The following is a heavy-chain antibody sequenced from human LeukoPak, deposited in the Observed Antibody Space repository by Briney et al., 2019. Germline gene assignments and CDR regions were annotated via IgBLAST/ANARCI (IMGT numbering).Heavy chain of an antibody. J-gene: IGHJ3*02. CDR2: IIPIFGTA. Sequence: ASVKVSCKASGGTFSSYAISWVRQAPGQGLEWMGGIIPIFGTANHAQKFQGRVTITTDESTSTAYMELSSLRSEDTAVYYCARWSYCSGGSCYRQRGSAFDIWGQGTMVTVSS. D-gene: IGHD2-15*01. V-gene: IGHV1-69*05. CDR3: ARWSYCSGGSCYRQRGSAFDI. CDR1: GGTFSSYA.